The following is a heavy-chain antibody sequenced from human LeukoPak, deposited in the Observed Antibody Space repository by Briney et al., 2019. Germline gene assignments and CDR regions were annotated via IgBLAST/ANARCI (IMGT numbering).Heavy chain of an antibody. CDR1: GFTVSSNY. Sequence: PGGSLRLSCAASGFTVSSNYMSWVRQAPGKGLEWVSVIYSGGSTYYADSVKGRFTISRDNPKNTLCLQMNSLRAEDTAVYYCAKGGGSSCYSPSDYWGQGTLVTVSS. D-gene: IGHD2-15*01. CDR3: AKGGGSSCYSPSDY. V-gene: IGHV3-53*01. CDR2: IYSGGST. J-gene: IGHJ4*02.